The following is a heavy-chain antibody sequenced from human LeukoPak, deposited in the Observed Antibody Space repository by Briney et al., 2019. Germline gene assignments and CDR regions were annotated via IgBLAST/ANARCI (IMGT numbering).Heavy chain of an antibody. Sequence: GGSLRLSCAASGFTFSSYAMSWVRQAPGKGLEWVSAISGSGGSTYYADSVKGRFTISRDNSKNTLYLQMNSLRAEGTAVYYCAKVGGLLRYFDWLLYFDYWGQGTLVTVSS. V-gene: IGHV3-23*01. D-gene: IGHD3-9*01. CDR1: GFTFSSYA. CDR3: AKVGGLLRYFDWLLYFDY. J-gene: IGHJ4*02. CDR2: ISGSGGST.